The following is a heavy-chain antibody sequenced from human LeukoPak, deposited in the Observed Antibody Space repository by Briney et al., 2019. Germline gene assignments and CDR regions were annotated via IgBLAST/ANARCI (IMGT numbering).Heavy chain of an antibody. CDR3: ARSQNYYGSGDY. Sequence: SETLSPTCTVSGDSVSNGNYYWSWLRQPPGKALEWIGYIYYTGKTYYNPSLEGRVTILVDTSRNHFSVKLSSVTAADTAVYYCARSQNYYGSGDYWSQGTLVTVSS. D-gene: IGHD3-10*01. J-gene: IGHJ4*02. CDR2: IYYTGKT. V-gene: IGHV4-61*03. CDR1: GDSVSNGNYY.